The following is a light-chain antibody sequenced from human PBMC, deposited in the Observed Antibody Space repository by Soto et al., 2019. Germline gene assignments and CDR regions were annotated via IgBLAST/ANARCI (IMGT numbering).Light chain of an antibody. V-gene: IGKV3-20*01. CDR3: HQYGSSPFT. J-gene: IGKJ3*01. CDR1: QPVSANY. Sequence: VVLTQSPATLSLSPGERATLSCRANQPVSANYLAWYQQKPGQAPRLLIYGASSRATGIPDRFSGSGSGTDFTLTISRLEPEDFAVFDCHQYGSSPFTFGPGTKVDIK. CDR2: GAS.